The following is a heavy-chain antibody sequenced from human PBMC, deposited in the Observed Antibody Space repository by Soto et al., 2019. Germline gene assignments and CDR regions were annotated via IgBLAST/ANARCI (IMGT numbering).Heavy chain of an antibody. J-gene: IGHJ6*02. CDR3: ARDGSVGGSDYYYYYGMDV. CDR1: GGSVSSGSYY. CDR2: IYYSGST. Sequence: SETLSLTCTVSGGSVSSGSYYWSWIRQPPGKGLEWIGYIYYSGSTNYNPSLKSRVTISVDTSKNQFSLKLSSVTAADTAVYYCARDGSVGGSDYYYYYGMDVWGQGTTVTVSS. D-gene: IGHD2-15*01. V-gene: IGHV4-61*01.